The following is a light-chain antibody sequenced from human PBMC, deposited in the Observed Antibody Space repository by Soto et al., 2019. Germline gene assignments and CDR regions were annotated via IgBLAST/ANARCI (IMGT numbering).Light chain of an antibody. Sequence: QSVLTQPLSASGSPGQSVTISCTGTSSDVGGYNYVSWYQQHPGKAPKLMIYEVSKRPSGVPDRFSGSKSGNTASLTVSGLQAEDEADYYCSSYAGSNNQVFGTGTKVTV. CDR2: EVS. CDR3: SSYAGSNNQV. V-gene: IGLV2-8*01. J-gene: IGLJ1*01. CDR1: SSDVGGYNY.